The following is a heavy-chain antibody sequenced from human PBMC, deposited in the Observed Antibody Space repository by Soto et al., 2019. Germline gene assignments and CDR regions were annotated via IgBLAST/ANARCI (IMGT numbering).Heavy chain of an antibody. D-gene: IGHD2-15*01. Sequence: PSETLSLTCTVSGGSISSSSYYWGWIRQPPGKGLEWIGSLFYSGSTYYNPSLKGRLTISVDTSKNQFSLKLSSVIAADTAVYYCARDILFDYWGQGTLVTVSS. CDR2: LFYSGST. CDR1: GGSISSSSYY. V-gene: IGHV4-39*02. CDR3: ARDILFDY. J-gene: IGHJ4*02.